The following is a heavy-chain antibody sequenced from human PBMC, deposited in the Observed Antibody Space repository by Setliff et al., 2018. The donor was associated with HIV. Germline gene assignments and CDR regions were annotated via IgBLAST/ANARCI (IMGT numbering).Heavy chain of an antibody. CDR3: ARDGINYDFWSGRNASNWFDP. CDR2: IDPTGGRT. Sequence: ASVKVSCKTSGYTFDIYYIHWVRQAPGQGLEWMGVIDPTGGRTTYAQKFEDRVTMTRDLSTSTVYMKLTRLKSEDVAIYYCARDGINYDFWSGRNASNWFDPWGQGTLVTVSS. V-gene: IGHV1-46*02. D-gene: IGHD3-3*01. CDR1: GYTFDIYY. J-gene: IGHJ5*02.